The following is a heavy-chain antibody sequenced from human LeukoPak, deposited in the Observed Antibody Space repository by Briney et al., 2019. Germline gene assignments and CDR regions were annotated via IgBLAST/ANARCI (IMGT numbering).Heavy chain of an antibody. Sequence: GESLKISCKGSGYTFTTYWIGWVRQMPGKGLEWMGIIYPGDSDTRYSPSFQGQVTISADKSISTAYLQWSSLKASDTAMYYCARQQQQSQLDYWGQGTLVTVSS. D-gene: IGHD6-13*01. J-gene: IGHJ4*02. CDR2: IYPGDSDT. V-gene: IGHV5-51*01. CDR3: ARQQQQSQLDY. CDR1: GYTFTTYW.